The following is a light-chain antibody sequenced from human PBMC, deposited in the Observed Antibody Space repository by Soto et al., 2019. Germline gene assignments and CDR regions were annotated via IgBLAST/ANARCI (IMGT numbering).Light chain of an antibody. CDR1: SSNVESNF. Sequence: QSVLTQTPSASATPGQRVTISCSGSSSNVESNFVYWYQQLPGTAPKVLIYSNNQRPSGVPVRFSGSKSGTSASLAISGLRSEDEADYYCAAWDDNLSGVVFGGGTKLTVL. V-gene: IGLV1-47*02. J-gene: IGLJ3*02. CDR3: AAWDDNLSGVV. CDR2: SNN.